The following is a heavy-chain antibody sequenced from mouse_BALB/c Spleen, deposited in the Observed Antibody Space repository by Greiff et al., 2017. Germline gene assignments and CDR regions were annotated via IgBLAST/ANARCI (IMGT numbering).Heavy chain of an antibody. V-gene: IGHV5-17*02. J-gene: IGHJ4*01. CDR3: ARDLLSYAMDY. CDR1: GFTFSSFG. CDR2: ISSGSSTI. Sequence: DVKLVESGGGLVQPGGSRKLSCAASGFTFSSFGMHWVRQAPEKGLEWVAYISSGSSTIYYADTVKGRFTISRDNPKNTQFLQMTSLRSEDTAMYYCARDLLSYAMDYWGQGTSVTVSS. D-gene: IGHD2-10*01.